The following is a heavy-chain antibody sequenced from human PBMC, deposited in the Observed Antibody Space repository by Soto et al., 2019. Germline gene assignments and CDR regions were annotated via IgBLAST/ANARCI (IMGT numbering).Heavy chain of an antibody. CDR1: GFTVSSNY. CDR3: ARLTGWYGPDRDAFDI. J-gene: IGHJ3*02. CDR2: IYSGGST. D-gene: IGHD1-20*01. V-gene: IGHV3-53*01. Sequence: GGSLRLSCAASGFTVSSNYMSWVRQAPGKGLEWVSVIYSGGSTYYADSVKGRFTISRDNAKNTLYLQMSSLRAEDTAVYYCARLTGWYGPDRDAFDIWGQGTMVTVSS.